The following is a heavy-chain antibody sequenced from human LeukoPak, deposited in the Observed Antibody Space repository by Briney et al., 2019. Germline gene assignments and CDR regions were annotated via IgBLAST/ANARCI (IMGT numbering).Heavy chain of an antibody. D-gene: IGHD6-6*01. V-gene: IGHV3-21*01. J-gene: IGHJ4*02. CDR1: GFSFRGYS. CDR3: ATGGPYSSSDY. Sequence: KTGGSLRLSCAASGFSFRGYSMSWVRQAPGKGLEWVSSITLSSSSIYYVDSVKGRFTISRDNAKNSLFLRMGSLRAEGTAVYFCATGGPYSSSDYWGQGTLVTVSS. CDR2: ITLSSSSI.